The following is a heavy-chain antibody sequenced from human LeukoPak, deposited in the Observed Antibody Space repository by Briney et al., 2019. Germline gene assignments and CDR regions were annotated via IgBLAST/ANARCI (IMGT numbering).Heavy chain of an antibody. V-gene: IGHV3-21*01. J-gene: IGHJ4*02. CDR2: ISSSSSYI. Sequence: GGSLRLSCAASGFTFSSYSMNWVRQAPGKGLEWVSSISSSSSYIYYADSVKGRFTISRDNAKSSLYLQMNSLRAEDTAVYYCARDYLRPGGSGSRREAFDYWGQGILVTVSS. D-gene: IGHD3-10*01. CDR1: GFTFSSYS. CDR3: ARDYLRPGGSGSRREAFDY.